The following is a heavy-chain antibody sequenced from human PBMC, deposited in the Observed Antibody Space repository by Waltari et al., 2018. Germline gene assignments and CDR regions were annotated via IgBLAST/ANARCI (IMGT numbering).Heavy chain of an antibody. CDR2: IYTSGST. Sequence: QVQLQESGPGLVKPSQTLSLTCTVSGGSISNGSYYWSWIRQPAGKGLEWIGYIYTSGSTNYNPSLKSRVTISVDTSKNQFSLKLSSVTAADTAVYYCARWGRDCYTQEPYYFDYWGQGTLVTVSS. CDR1: GGSISNGSYY. V-gene: IGHV4-61*09. J-gene: IGHJ4*02. D-gene: IGHD2-21*01. CDR3: ARWGRDCYTQEPYYFDY.